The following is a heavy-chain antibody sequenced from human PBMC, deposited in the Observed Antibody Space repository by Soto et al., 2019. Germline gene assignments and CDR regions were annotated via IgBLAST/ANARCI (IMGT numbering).Heavy chain of an antibody. J-gene: IGHJ6*02. D-gene: IGHD6-19*01. CDR3: AECAGSGFRLYYYGMDV. Sequence: GGSLRLSCAASGFTFSSYAMSWVRQAPGKGLEWVSAISGSGGSTYYADSVKGRFTISRDNSKNTLYLQMNSLRAEDTAVYYCAECAGSGFRLYYYGMDVWGQGTTVTVSS. CDR2: ISGSGGST. CDR1: GFTFSSYA. V-gene: IGHV3-23*01.